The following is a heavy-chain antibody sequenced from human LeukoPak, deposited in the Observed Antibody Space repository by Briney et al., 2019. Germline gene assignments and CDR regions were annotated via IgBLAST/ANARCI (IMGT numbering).Heavy chain of an antibody. CDR3: ARHVSGGYSYGYYYYYYMDV. D-gene: IGHD5-18*01. Sequence: NSSETLSLTCTVSGGSISSYYWSWIRQPPGKGLEWIGYIYTSGSTNYNPSLKSRVTISVDTSKNQFSLKLSSVTAADTAVYYCARHVSGGYSYGYYYYYYMDVWGKRTTVTVSS. V-gene: IGHV4-4*09. CDR1: GGSISSYY. J-gene: IGHJ6*03. CDR2: IYTSGST.